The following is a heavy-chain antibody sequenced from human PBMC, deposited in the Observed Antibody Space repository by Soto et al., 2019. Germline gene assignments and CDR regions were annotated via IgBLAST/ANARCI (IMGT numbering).Heavy chain of an antibody. J-gene: IGHJ6*02. V-gene: IGHV3-48*01. CDR2: VSSSSSTI. D-gene: IGHD1-26*01. CDR3: AREGVGATTNYYYGMDV. CDR1: GFTFSSYS. Sequence: GGSLRLSCAASGFTFSSYSMNWVRQAPGKGLEWVSYVSSSSSTIYYADSVKGRVTITRDTSASTAYMELSSLRSEDTAVYYCAREGVGATTNYYYGMDVWGQGTTDTVSS.